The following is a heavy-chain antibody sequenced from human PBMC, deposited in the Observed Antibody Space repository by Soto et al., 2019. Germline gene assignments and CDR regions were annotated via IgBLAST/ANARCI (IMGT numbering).Heavy chain of an antibody. CDR2: IDPSDSYT. D-gene: IGHD2-15*01. CDR3: ARHVPIYCSGGSCYPDYYYYGMDV. V-gene: IGHV5-10-1*01. Sequence: GESLKISCKGSGYSFTSYWISWVRQMPGKGLEWMGRIDPSDSYTNYSPSFQGHVTISADKSISTAYLQWSSLKASDTAMYYCARHVPIYCSGGSCYPDYYYYGMDVWGQGTTVTVSS. CDR1: GYSFTSYW. J-gene: IGHJ6*02.